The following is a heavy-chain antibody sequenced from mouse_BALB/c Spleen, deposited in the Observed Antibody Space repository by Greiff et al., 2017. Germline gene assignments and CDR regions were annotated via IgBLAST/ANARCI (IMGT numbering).Heavy chain of an antibody. CDR2: ISDGGSYT. CDR1: GFTFSDYY. D-gene: IGHD1-1*01. CDR3: ARAHYGSSFDY. Sequence: EVQLVESGGGLVKPGGSLKLSCAASGFTFSDYYMYWVRQTPEKRLEWVATISDGGSYTYYPDSVKGRFTISRDNAKNNLYLQMSSLKSEDTAMYYCARAHYGSSFDYWGQGTTLTVSS. V-gene: IGHV5-4*02. J-gene: IGHJ2*01.